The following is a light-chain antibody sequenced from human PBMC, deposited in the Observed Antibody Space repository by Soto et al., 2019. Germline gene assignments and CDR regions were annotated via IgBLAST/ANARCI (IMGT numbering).Light chain of an antibody. V-gene: IGKV4-1*01. CDR1: QSVLYSSNNKNY. CDR2: WAS. J-gene: IGKJ2*01. CDR3: QQYYSTPYT. Sequence: DIVMTQSPDSVAVSLGERATVKCKSSQSVLYSSNNKNYLAWYQQKPGQPPKLLIYWASTRESGVPDRFSGSGSGTDFTLTISSLQAEDVAVYYCQQYYSTPYTFGQGTKLEIK.